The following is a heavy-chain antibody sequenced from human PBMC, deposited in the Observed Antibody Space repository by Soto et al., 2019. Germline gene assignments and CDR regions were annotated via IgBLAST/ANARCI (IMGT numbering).Heavy chain of an antibody. CDR1: GYTFTSYA. CDR3: ARTVGYYYGMDV. V-gene: IGHV1-3*01. J-gene: IGHJ6*02. Sequence: QVQLVQSGAEVKKPGASVTVSCKASGYTFTSYAMHWVRQAPGQRLAWMGWINAGNGNTKYSKKFQGRVTITRDTPASTAYMGLSSRRSEDTAVYYGARTVGYYYGMDVWGQGTTVTVSS. D-gene: IGHD4-17*01. CDR2: INAGNGNT.